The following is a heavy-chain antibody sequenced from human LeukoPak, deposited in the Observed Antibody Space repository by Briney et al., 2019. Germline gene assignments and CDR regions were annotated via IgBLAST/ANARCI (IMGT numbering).Heavy chain of an antibody. CDR2: IKQDGSEK. D-gene: IGHD4-17*01. CDR1: GFTFSSYR. Sequence: PGGSLRLSCAASGFTFSSYRTSWLRQAPGKGLEWVANIKQDGSEKYYVESVRGRFTISRDNSKNSLYLEMNSLRAEDTAFYYCGRGQDYVGYPPDLWRQGTLVTVSS. CDR3: GRGQDYVGYPPDL. V-gene: IGHV3-7*04. J-gene: IGHJ5*02.